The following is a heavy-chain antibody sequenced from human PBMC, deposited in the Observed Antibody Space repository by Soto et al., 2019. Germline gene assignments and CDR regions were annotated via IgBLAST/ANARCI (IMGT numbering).Heavy chain of an antibody. V-gene: IGHV1-2*04. CDR1: GDTFTDYY. CDR2: INPNSVVT. CDR3: SRESGGATATLDYYYFYVDV. Sequence: QVQLVQSGAEVKKPGASVTVSCRSSGDTFTDYYMHWVRQAPGQGLEWMGWINPNSVVTKYAQKFQGWVSMTSDTSIRTVYMQLSRLRSDDTAVYYCSRESGGATATLDYYYFYVDVWGTGTTVTVSS. J-gene: IGHJ6*03. D-gene: IGHD1-26*01.